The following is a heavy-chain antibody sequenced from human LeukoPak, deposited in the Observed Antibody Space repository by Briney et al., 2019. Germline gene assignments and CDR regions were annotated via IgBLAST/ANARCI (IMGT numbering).Heavy chain of an antibody. Sequence: SVKVSCKASGYTFTSYYMHWVRQAPGQGLEWMGRIIPIFGTANYAQKFQGRVTITTDESTSTAYMELSSLRSEDTAVYYCARGYYDSSGYYQFDYWGQETLVTVSS. CDR2: IIPIFGTA. J-gene: IGHJ4*02. CDR1: GYTFTSYY. V-gene: IGHV1-69*05. CDR3: ARGYYDSSGYYQFDY. D-gene: IGHD3-22*01.